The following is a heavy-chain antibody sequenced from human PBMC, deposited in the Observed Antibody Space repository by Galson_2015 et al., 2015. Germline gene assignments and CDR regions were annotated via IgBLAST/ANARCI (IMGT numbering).Heavy chain of an antibody. CDR1: GFTFNSYG. J-gene: IGHJ4*02. V-gene: IGHV3-33*01. Sequence: SLRLSCAASGFTFNSYGMHWVRQAPGKGLEWVAVIWYDGSNKYYADSVKGRFTISRDNSKNTLYLQMNSLRAEDTAVYYCARPEAGDYFDYWGQGTLVTVSS. CDR2: IWYDGSNK. D-gene: IGHD1-14*01. CDR3: ARPEAGDYFDY.